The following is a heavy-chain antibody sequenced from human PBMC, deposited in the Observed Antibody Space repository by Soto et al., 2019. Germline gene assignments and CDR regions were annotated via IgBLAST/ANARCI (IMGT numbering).Heavy chain of an antibody. CDR2: ISYDGSNK. D-gene: IGHD3-10*01. CDR3: ARDSITLPNWFDP. V-gene: IGHV3-30-3*01. CDR1: GFTFSSYA. Sequence: QVQLVESGGGVVQPGRSLRLSCAASGFTFSSYAMHWVRQAPGKGLEWVAVISYDGSNKYYADSVKGRFTISRDNSKNTLYLQMNSLRAEGTAVYYCARDSITLPNWFDPWGQGTLVTVSS. J-gene: IGHJ5*02.